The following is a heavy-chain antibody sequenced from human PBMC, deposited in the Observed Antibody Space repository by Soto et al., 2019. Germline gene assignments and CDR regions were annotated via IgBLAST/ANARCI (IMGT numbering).Heavy chain of an antibody. J-gene: IGHJ5*02. CDR1: GYTFTGYY. Sequence: ASVKVSCKASGYTFTGYYMHWVRQAPGQGLEWMGWINPNSGGTNYAQKFQGWVTMTRDTSISTAYMELSRLRSDDTAVYYCARARLAGKDDSGYFNWLDACGQGTLVTVTS. V-gene: IGHV1-2*04. CDR3: ARARLAGKDDSGYFNWLDA. D-gene: IGHD4-17*01. CDR2: INPNSGGT.